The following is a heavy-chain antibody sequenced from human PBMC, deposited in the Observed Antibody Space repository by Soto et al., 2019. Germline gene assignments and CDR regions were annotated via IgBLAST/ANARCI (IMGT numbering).Heavy chain of an antibody. Sequence: EVQLVESGGGLVQPGGSLRLSCAASGFTFSSYWMHWVRQAPGKGLVWVSRINSDGSSTNYADSVKGRFTISRDNAKNTLYMKMNSLRAEASAVYCCGRGGRLNWYFDLWGRGTLVTVSS. CDR3: GRGGRLNWYFDL. V-gene: IGHV3-74*01. D-gene: IGHD1-26*01. CDR2: INSDGSST. J-gene: IGHJ2*01. CDR1: GFTFSSYW.